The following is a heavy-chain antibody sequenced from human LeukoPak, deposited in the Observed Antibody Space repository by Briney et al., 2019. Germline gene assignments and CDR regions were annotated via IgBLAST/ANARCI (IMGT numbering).Heavy chain of an antibody. CDR1: GYTFTGYY. CDR2: INPNSGGT. J-gene: IGHJ6*02. D-gene: IGHD3-3*01. V-gene: IGHV1-2*02. Sequence: ASVKVSCKASGYTFTGYYMHWVRQAPGQGLEWMGWINPNSGGTNYAQKFQGRVTMTRDTSISTAYMELNRLRSDDTAVYYCARVELYDFWSGYYWSYYGMDVWGQGTTVTVSS. CDR3: ARVELYDFWSGYYWSYYGMDV.